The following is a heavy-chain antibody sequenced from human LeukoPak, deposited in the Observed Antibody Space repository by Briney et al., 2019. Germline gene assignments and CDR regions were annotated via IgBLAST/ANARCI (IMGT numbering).Heavy chain of an antibody. CDR1: GFTFDDYA. Sequence: GGSLRLSCAASGFTFDDYAMHWVRQAPGKGLEWVSGISWNSGSIGYADSVKGRFTISRDNAKNSLYLQMNSLRAEDTALYYCAKDLYNWNHWYFDLWGRGTLVTVSS. V-gene: IGHV3-9*01. CDR3: AKDLYNWNHWYFDL. J-gene: IGHJ2*01. D-gene: IGHD1-20*01. CDR2: ISWNSGSI.